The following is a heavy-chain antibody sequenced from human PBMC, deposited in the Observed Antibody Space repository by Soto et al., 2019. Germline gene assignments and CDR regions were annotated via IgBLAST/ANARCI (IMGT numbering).Heavy chain of an antibody. CDR2: IYYSVST. D-gene: IGHD2-15*01. V-gene: IGHV4-31*03. CDR3: ARGVAI. Sequence: QVQLQESGPGLVQPSQTLSLTCTVSGGSISSGGYFWGWIRQHPGKGLEWIGSIYYSVSTYCNPSIKSRITISVDTSKNQFSMKLSSVTAADMAVYYCARGVAIWGQGTMVTVSS. J-gene: IGHJ3*02. CDR1: GGSISSGGYF.